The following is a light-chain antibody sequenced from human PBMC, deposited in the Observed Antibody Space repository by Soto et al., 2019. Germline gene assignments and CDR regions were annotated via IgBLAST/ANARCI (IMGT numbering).Light chain of an antibody. Sequence: DTQVTQSPYPLSGSVGDRVTITCRASQTISSWLAWYQQKPGKAPKLLIYKASTLKSGVPSRFSGSGSGTEFTLTISSLQPDDFATYYCQHYNSYSAAFGQGTKVDIK. CDR2: KAS. CDR3: QHYNSYSAA. V-gene: IGKV1-5*03. J-gene: IGKJ1*01. CDR1: QTISSW.